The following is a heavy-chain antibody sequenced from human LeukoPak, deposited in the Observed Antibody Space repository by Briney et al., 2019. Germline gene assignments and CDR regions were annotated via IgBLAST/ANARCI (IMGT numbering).Heavy chain of an antibody. J-gene: IGHJ4*02. CDR2: IRNNGGYT. CDR1: GFTFSSSA. Sequence: GGSLRLSCAASGFTFSSSAMSWVRQAPGRGLEWVSAIRNNGGYTYYADSVQGRFTISRDNSKSTLCLQMNSLRAEDTAVYYCAKQLGYCSDGSCYFPYWGQGTLVTVSS. CDR3: AKQLGYCSDGSCYFPY. V-gene: IGHV3-23*01. D-gene: IGHD2-15*01.